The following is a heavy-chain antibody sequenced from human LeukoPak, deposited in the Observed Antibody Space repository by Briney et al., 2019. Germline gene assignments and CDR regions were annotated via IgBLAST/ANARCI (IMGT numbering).Heavy chain of an antibody. CDR2: IWYDGSNK. Sequence: PGRSLRLSCAASGFTFSSYGMHWVRQAPGKGLDWVAVIWYDGSNKYYADSVKGRFTISRDNSKNTLYLQMNSLRAEDTAVYYCAKDLYYYDSSGYYSPYYFDYWGQGTLVTVSS. V-gene: IGHV3-33*06. D-gene: IGHD3-22*01. CDR3: AKDLYYYDSSGYYSPYYFDY. CDR1: GFTFSSYG. J-gene: IGHJ4*02.